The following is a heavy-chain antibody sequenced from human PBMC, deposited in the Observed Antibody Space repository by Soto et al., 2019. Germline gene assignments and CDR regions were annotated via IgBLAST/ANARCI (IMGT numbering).Heavy chain of an antibody. CDR2: INIDGTTT. Sequence: GGSLRLSCAASGFTFSSNWMHWVRQAPGKGLVWVSRINIDGTTTNYADSVKGRFTISRDNAKNTLYLQMNSLRADDTAVYYCTRTSLGYYNAHWGQGTLVTVSS. V-gene: IGHV3-74*01. J-gene: IGHJ4*02. D-gene: IGHD1-26*01. CDR1: GFTFSSNW. CDR3: TRTSLGYYNAH.